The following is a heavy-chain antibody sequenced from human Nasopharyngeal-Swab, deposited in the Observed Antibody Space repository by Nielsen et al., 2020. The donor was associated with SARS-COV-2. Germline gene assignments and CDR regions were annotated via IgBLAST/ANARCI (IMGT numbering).Heavy chain of an antibody. D-gene: IGHD1-26*01. J-gene: IGHJ4*02. CDR2: IYYSGST. CDR1: GGSLSSSNYF. CDR3: ARQLVGATGYDY. Sequence: ETLSLRCIVYGGSLSSSNYFWGWIRQPPGKGLEWIGSIYYSGSTYYNPSLKSRVTISVDTSKNQFSLKLSSVAAADTAVYYCARQLVGATGYDYWGQGTLVTVSS. V-gene: IGHV4-39*01.